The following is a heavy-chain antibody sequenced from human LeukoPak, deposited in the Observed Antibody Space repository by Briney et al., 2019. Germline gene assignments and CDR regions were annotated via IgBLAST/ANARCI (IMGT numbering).Heavy chain of an antibody. CDR2: IYHSGSP. CDR3: ARVNINNWHSCDY. J-gene: IGHJ4*02. CDR1: GGSISSNNW. Sequence: SETLSLTCAVSGGSISSNNWWGWVRQPPGKGLEWIGEIYHSGSPNYNPSLKSRVAISVDKSRNHFSLNLSSVTAADTAVYYCARVNINNWHSCDYWGQGTPVTVSS. D-gene: IGHD1-1*01. V-gene: IGHV4-4*02.